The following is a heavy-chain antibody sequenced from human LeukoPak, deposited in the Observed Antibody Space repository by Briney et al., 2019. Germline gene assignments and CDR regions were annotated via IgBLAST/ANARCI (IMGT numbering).Heavy chain of an antibody. CDR1: GFVFGTYA. V-gene: IGHV3-30*03. J-gene: IGHJ5*02. Sequence: GGSLRLSCAASGFVFGTYAMHWVRQAPGKGLECASMISYDGSDEYYADSVKGRFAISRDNSKSTLYLQMNSLRAEDTAVYYCARGSLLLWFGEFHDPFDPWGQRTPVTVSS. D-gene: IGHD3-10*01. CDR2: ISYDGSDE. CDR3: ARGSLLLWFGEFHDPFDP.